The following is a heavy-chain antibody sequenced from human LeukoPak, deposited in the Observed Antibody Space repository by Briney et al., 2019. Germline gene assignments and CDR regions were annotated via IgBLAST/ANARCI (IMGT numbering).Heavy chain of an antibody. CDR1: GFTFSGHS. Sequence: GGSLRLSCVASGFTFSGHSMSWVRQAPGQGLEWVSSIYISGDSTFFADSVKGRFTISRDNSKNTVYLQMNSLKAEDTAVYYCARVHYYGSGSYYDMRGPGTLVTVSS. J-gene: IGHJ4*02. CDR2: IYISGDST. V-gene: IGHV3-23*01. CDR3: ARVHYYGSGSYYDM. D-gene: IGHD3-10*01.